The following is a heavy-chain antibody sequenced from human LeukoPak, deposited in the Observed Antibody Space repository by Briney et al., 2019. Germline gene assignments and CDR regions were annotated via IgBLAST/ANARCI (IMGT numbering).Heavy chain of an antibody. Sequence: SETLSLTCTVSGGSISSSSYYWGWTRQPPGKGLEWIGSIYYSGSTYYNPSLKSRVTISVDTSKNQFSLKLSSVTAADTAVYYCARRGSGWLDFDYWGQGTLVTVSS. J-gene: IGHJ4*02. CDR2: IYYSGST. CDR1: GGSISSSSYY. CDR3: ARRGSGWLDFDY. D-gene: IGHD6-19*01. V-gene: IGHV4-39*01.